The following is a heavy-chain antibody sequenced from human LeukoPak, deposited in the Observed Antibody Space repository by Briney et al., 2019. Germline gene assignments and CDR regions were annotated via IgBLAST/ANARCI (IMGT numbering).Heavy chain of an antibody. Sequence: PGGSLRLSCAASGFTFSSYSMNWVRQAPGKGLEWVSSISSSSYIYYADSVKGRFTISRDNAKNSLYLQMNSLRAEDTAVYYCARDTVVPAAFDYWGQGTLVTVSS. CDR3: ARDTVVPAAFDY. CDR2: ISSSSYI. J-gene: IGHJ4*02. V-gene: IGHV3-21*01. D-gene: IGHD2-2*01. CDR1: GFTFSSYS.